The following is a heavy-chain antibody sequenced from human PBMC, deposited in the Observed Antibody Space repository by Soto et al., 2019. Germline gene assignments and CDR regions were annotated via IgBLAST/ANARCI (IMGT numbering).Heavy chain of an antibody. D-gene: IGHD3-22*01. CDR1: GGSISSGGYY. V-gene: IGHV4-31*03. J-gene: IGHJ4*02. CDR3: AREAYDSSRFI. Sequence: QVQLQESGPGLVKPSPTLSLTCTVSGGSISSGGYYWSWIRQHQGKGLEWIGYIYDSGSTYYHPALKSRVTISVDTYKNQFSLKLSAVTAAYTAVYYCAREAYDSSRFIRGQGTLVTVSS. CDR2: IYDSGST.